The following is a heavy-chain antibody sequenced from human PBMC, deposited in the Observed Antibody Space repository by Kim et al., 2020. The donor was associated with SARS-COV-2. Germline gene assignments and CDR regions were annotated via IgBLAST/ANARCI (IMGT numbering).Heavy chain of an antibody. V-gene: IGHV3-11*06. CDR3: AKDLFYYHSSGLAFDY. D-gene: IGHD3-22*01. J-gene: IGHJ4*02. Sequence: DSVKGRFPTSRDNTENTLYVQMNNLRVEDTAVYYCAKDLFYYHSSGLAFDYWGQGTLVTVSS.